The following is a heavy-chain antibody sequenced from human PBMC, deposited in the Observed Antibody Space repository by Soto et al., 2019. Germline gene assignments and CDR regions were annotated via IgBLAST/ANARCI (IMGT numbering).Heavy chain of an antibody. Sequence: QVKLQESGPGLVKPSGPLSLTCAVPSGSISSSNWWGWVRQPPGKGLEWIGEIYHSGSTNYNPSLKSRVTISVDKSKNQFSLKLSSVTAADTAVYYCSRLNTARPFLFDYWGQGTLVTVSS. J-gene: IGHJ4*02. CDR3: SRLNTARPFLFDY. V-gene: IGHV4-4*02. CDR2: IYHSGST. D-gene: IGHD5-18*01. CDR1: SGSISSSNW.